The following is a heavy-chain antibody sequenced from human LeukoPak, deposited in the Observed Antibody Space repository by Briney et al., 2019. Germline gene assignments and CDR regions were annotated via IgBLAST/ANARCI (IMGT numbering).Heavy chain of an antibody. V-gene: IGHV4-39*07. Sequence: GSLRLSCAASGFTFSSYWMTWVRQPPGKGLEWIWSIYYSGSTYYNPSLKSRVTISVDTSKNQFSLKLSSVTAADTAVYYCARDHRRSGRHSSSWYSGRNWFDPWGQGTLVTVSS. CDR3: ARDHRRSGRHSSSWYSGRNWFDP. D-gene: IGHD6-13*01. CDR2: IYYSGST. CDR1: GFTFSSYW. J-gene: IGHJ5*02.